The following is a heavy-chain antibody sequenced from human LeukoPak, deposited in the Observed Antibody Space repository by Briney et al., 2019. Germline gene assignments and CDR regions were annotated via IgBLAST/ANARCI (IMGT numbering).Heavy chain of an antibody. Sequence: ASVKVSCKASGYTITGYYMHWVRQAPGQGLEWMGRINPKSGDTNSAQKFQGRITMTRDTSISTAYMELSRLRSDDTAVYFCARGRGDDTVSYFDYWGQGTLVTVSS. D-gene: IGHD3-22*01. CDR3: ARGRGDDTVSYFDY. CDR2: INPKSGDT. CDR1: GYTITGYY. J-gene: IGHJ4*02. V-gene: IGHV1-2*06.